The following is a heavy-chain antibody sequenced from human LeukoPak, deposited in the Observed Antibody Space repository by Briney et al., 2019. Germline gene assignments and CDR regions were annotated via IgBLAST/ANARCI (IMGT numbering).Heavy chain of an antibody. CDR1: GFTFTNYG. J-gene: IGHJ3*02. V-gene: IGHV3-33*01. CDR3: ARGFTYYYDSSGYLLDI. CDR2: IWYDGSNQ. Sequence: GGSLRLSCAASGFTFTNYGMHWVRQAPGKGLEWVAVIWYDGSNQYYADSVRGRFTISRDNSKNTLYLQMNSLRAEDTAVYYCARGFTYYYDSSGYLLDIWGQGTMVTVSS. D-gene: IGHD3-22*01.